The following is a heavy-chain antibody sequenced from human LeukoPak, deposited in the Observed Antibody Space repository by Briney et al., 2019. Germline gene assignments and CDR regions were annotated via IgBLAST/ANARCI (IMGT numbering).Heavy chain of an antibody. V-gene: IGHV3-23*01. CDR1: GLTFSSYA. D-gene: IGHD5-24*01. J-gene: IGHJ6*02. Sequence: GGSLRLSCTASGLTFSSYAMNWFRQAPVKGLEGVSSISDTGDYTDHADSVKGRFTISRDNSKNTLYLLMNSLRAEDTAVYYCAKWRRSSPIGGMDVWGQGTTVTVSS. CDR2: ISDTGDYT. CDR3: AKWRRSSPIGGMDV.